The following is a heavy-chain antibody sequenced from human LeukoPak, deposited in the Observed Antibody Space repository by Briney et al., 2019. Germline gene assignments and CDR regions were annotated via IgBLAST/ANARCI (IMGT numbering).Heavy chain of an antibody. CDR1: GFTFDDYG. Sequence: PGGSLRLSCAASGFTFDDYGMSWVRQAPGKGLEWVANIKQDGSEKYYVDSVKGRFTISRDNAKNSLYLQMNSLRAEDTAVYYCARTRLQANWFDPWGQGTLVTISS. D-gene: IGHD4-11*01. CDR2: IKQDGSEK. CDR3: ARTRLQANWFDP. V-gene: IGHV3-7*01. J-gene: IGHJ5*02.